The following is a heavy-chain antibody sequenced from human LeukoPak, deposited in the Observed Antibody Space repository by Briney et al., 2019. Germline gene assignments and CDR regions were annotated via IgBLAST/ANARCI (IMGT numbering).Heavy chain of an antibody. V-gene: IGHV4-61*02. J-gene: IGHJ5*02. CDR2: IYTSGST. CDR1: GGSISSNDYY. Sequence: SQTLSLTCTVSGGSISSNDYYWSWIRQPPGKGLEWIGRIYTSGSTNYNPSLKSRVTISVDTSKNQFSLKLSSVTAADTAVYYCARDLRGWFDPWGQGTLVTVSS. D-gene: IGHD3-10*01. CDR3: ARDLRGWFDP.